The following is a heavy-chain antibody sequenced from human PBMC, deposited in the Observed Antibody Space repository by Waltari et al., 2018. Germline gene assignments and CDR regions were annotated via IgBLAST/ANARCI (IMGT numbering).Heavy chain of an antibody. D-gene: IGHD1-7*01. CDR2: INHSGIT. CDR3: ARSSAGTTGYYYGMDV. J-gene: IGHJ6*02. Sequence: QVQLQQWGAGLLKPSETLSLTCAVYGGSFSGYYWSWIRQPPGKGLEWIGEINHSGITNYNPALKRRVTISGDTSQNQFSLKLSSVTAADTAVYYCARSSAGTTGYYYGMDVWGQGTTVTVSS. V-gene: IGHV4-34*01. CDR1: GGSFSGYY.